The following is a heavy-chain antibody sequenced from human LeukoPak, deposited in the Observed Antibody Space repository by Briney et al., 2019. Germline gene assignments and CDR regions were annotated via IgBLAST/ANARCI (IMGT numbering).Heavy chain of an antibody. J-gene: IGHJ4*02. CDR2: IYYSGST. CDR3: ASGNYGDYVPGWDY. D-gene: IGHD4-17*01. Sequence: SETLSLTCTVSGGSISSYYWSWIRQPPGRGREWIGYIYYSGSTTYNPSLKSRVTISVDTSTNQFSLKLSSVTAADTAVYYCASGNYGDYVPGWDYWGQGTLVTVSS. V-gene: IGHV4-59*08. CDR1: GGSISSYY.